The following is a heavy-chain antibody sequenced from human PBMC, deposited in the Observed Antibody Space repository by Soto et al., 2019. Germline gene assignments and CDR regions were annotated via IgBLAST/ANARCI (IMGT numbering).Heavy chain of an antibody. CDR1: GFTFSSYW. CDR2: IKQDGSEI. D-gene: IGHD2-2*01. V-gene: IGHV3-7*05. J-gene: IGHJ4*02. Sequence: PGGSLRLSCAASGFTFSSYWMSWVRQAPGKGLEWVANIKQDGSEIYYVDSVRGRFTISRDNAKSSLYLQMTSLRAEDTAVYHCAKSLSAIPGDSWGQGTLVTVSS. CDR3: AKSLSAIPGDS.